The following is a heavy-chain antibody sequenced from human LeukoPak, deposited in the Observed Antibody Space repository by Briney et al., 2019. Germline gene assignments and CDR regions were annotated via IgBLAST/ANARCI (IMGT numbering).Heavy chain of an antibody. CDR2: IWYDGSNK. V-gene: IGHV3-33*01. CDR3: GRDLFMIVVPGQNVLDY. J-gene: IGHJ4*02. CDR1: GSTFSTYG. Sequence: GRSLRLSCAASGSTFSTYGMHWVRQAPGKGLEWVAVIWYDGSNKYYADSVKGRFTISRDNSKNTLYPQMNSLRAEDTAVYYCGRDLFMIVVPGQNVLDYWGQGTLVTVSS. D-gene: IGHD3-22*01.